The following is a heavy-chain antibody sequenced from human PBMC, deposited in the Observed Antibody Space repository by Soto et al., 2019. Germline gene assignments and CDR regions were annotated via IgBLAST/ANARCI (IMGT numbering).Heavy chain of an antibody. Sequence: GPSVKVSCKVSGYTLTELSMLWVRQAPGKGLEWMGGFDPEDGETIYAQKFQGRVTMTEDTSTDTAYMELSSLRSEDTAVYSCAPLPTMVRGVIIHLRYCGQGTLGIVCS. J-gene: IGHJ4*02. CDR2: FDPEDGET. CDR1: GYTLTELS. V-gene: IGHV1-24*01. CDR3: APLPTMVRGVIIHLRY. D-gene: IGHD3-10*01.